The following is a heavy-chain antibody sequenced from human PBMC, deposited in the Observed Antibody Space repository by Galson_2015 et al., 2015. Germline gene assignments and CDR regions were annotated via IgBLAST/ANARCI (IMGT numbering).Heavy chain of an antibody. CDR2: ISYDGSNK. Sequence: SLRLSCAASGFTFSSYGMHWVRQAPGKGLEWVAVISYDGSNKYYADSVKGRFTISRDNSKNTLYLQMNSLRAEDTAVYYCAKDRVYGGNSDYYYGMDVWGQGTTVTVSS. J-gene: IGHJ6*02. D-gene: IGHD4-23*01. V-gene: IGHV3-30*18. CDR1: GFTFSSYG. CDR3: AKDRVYGGNSDYYYGMDV.